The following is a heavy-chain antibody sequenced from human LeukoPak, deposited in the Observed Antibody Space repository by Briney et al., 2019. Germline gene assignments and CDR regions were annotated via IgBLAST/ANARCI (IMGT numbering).Heavy chain of an antibody. V-gene: IGHV1-24*01. CDR2: FDPEDAET. J-gene: IGHJ4*02. Sequence: GASVKVSCKVSGYTLTELSMHWVRQAPGKGLEWMGSFDPEDAETIYAQKFQGRVTMTEDTSTDTAYMELSSLRSDDTAVYYCATGGSLIVGETGFDYWGQETLVTVSS. D-gene: IGHD1-26*01. CDR1: GYTLTELS. CDR3: ATGGSLIVGETGFDY.